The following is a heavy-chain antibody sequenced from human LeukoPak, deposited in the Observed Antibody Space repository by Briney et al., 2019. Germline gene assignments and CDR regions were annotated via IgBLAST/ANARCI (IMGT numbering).Heavy chain of an antibody. D-gene: IGHD6-13*01. Sequence: PGGSLRLSCAASGFTFSSYAMHWVRQAPGKGLEWVAVISYDGSNKYYADSVKGRFTISRDNAKNSLYLQMNSLRAEDTAVYYCAAGTGYSSSFDYWGQGTLVTVSS. CDR2: ISYDGSNK. J-gene: IGHJ4*02. V-gene: IGHV3-30*04. CDR1: GFTFSSYA. CDR3: AAGTGYSSSFDY.